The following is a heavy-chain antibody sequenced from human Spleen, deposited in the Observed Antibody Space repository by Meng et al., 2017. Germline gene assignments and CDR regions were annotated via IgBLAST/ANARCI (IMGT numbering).Heavy chain of an antibody. CDR3: ARDLRGSGWLTAYYYYYYGMDV. CDR1: GFTFSSYA. V-gene: IGHV3-30*01. J-gene: IGHJ6*02. D-gene: IGHD6-19*01. Sequence: GGSLRLSCAASGFTFSSYAMHWVRQAPGKGLEWVAVISYDGSNKYYADSVKGRFTISRDNSKNTLYLQMNSLRAEDTAVYYCARDLRGSGWLTAYYYYYYGMDVWGQGTTVTVSS. CDR2: ISYDGSNK.